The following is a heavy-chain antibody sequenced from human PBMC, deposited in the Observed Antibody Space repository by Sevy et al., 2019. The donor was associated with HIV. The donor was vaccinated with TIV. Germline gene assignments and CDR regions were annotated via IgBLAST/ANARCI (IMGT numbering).Heavy chain of an antibody. J-gene: IGHJ4*02. V-gene: IGHV3-23*01. Sequence: GGSLRLSCAASGFTFSSYAMSWVRQAPGKGLEWVSAISGSGGSTYYADSVKGRFTISRDNSKNTLYLQMNSLRAEDTAVYYCAKGGKGIVVLVAAYEYWGQGTLVTVSS. CDR3: AKGGKGIVVLVAAYEY. D-gene: IGHD2-15*01. CDR1: GFTFSSYA. CDR2: ISGSGGST.